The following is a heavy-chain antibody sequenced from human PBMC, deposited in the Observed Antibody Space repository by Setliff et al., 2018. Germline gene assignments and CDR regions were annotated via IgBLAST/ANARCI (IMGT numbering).Heavy chain of an antibody. V-gene: IGHV4-4*07. CDR3: ARENIAAED. Sequence: SETLSLTCTVSGGSIGSYYWTWIRHSAGKGLEWIGRIDSRGNTNYNPSLKSRVTLSVDTSKNLFSLKMTSMTAADTAIYYCARENIAAEDWGQGTLVTVSS. CDR2: IDSRGNT. CDR1: GGSIGSYY. D-gene: IGHD6-13*01. J-gene: IGHJ4*02.